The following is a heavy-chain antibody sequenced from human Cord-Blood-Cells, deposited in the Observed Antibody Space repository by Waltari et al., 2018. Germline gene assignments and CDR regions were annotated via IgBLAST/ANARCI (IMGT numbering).Heavy chain of an antibody. Sequence: EVQLVESGGGLVKPGGSLRLSCAASGFTFSNAWMSWVRQAPGKGLEWVGRIKSKTDGGTTDYAAPVKGRFTISRDDSKNTLYLQMNSLKTEDTAVYYCTTEGHSSSSYYYYYYMDVWGKGTTVTVSS. CDR2: IKSKTDGGTT. CDR3: TTEGHSSSSYYYYYYMDV. V-gene: IGHV3-15*01. CDR1: GFTFSNAW. J-gene: IGHJ6*03. D-gene: IGHD6-6*01.